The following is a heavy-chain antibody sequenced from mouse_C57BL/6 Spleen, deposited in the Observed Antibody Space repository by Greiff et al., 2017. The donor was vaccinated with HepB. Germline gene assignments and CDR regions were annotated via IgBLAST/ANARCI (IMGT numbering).Heavy chain of an antibody. CDR2: IDPANGNT. Sequence: VQLQQSVAELVRPGASVKLSCTASGFNIKNTYMHWVKQRPEQGLEWIGRIDPANGNTKYAPKFQGKATITADTSSNTAYLQLSRLTSEDTAIYYCARSLNYYGSSPYWYFDVWGTGTTVTVSS. D-gene: IGHD1-1*01. CDR3: ARSLNYYGSSPYWYFDV. J-gene: IGHJ1*03. CDR1: GFNIKNTY. V-gene: IGHV14-3*01.